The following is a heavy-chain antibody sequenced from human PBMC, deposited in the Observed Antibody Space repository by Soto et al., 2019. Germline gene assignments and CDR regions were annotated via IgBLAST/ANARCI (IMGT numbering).Heavy chain of an antibody. Sequence: QAQLEQSGSEVREPGASVKVSCKASGYTFTNFDVIWVRQATGQGLEWMGWMTPKSGNTGFEQPFQGGVIMAKDISETNACLEVRGLNTEDTAVYYCARGGCCTRWGCSGAGKFCCYPDLWGKGTAIIVSS. CDR2: MTPKSGNT. J-gene: IGHJ6*03. V-gene: IGHV1-8*01. CDR3: ARGGCCTRWGCSGAGKFCCYPDL. D-gene: IGHD2-15*01. CDR1: GYTFTNFD.